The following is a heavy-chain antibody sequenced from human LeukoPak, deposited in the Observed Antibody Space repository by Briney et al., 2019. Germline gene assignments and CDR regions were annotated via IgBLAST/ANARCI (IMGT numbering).Heavy chain of an antibody. CDR3: ARGSIAARTFDY. V-gene: IGHV1-69*01. CDR1: GGTFSSYA. J-gene: IGHJ4*02. Sequence: GASVKVSCRASGGTFSSYAISWVRQAPGQGLEWMGGIIPIFGTANYAQKFQGRVTITADESTSTAYMELSSLRSEDTAVYYCARGSIAARTFDYWGQGTLVTVSS. CDR2: IIPIFGTA. D-gene: IGHD6-6*01.